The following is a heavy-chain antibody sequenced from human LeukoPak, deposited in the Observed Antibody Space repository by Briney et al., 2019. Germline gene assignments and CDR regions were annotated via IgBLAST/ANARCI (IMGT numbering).Heavy chain of an antibody. CDR1: GFTFNNYA. CDR2: ISGNDGRT. Sequence: GGSLRLSCAASGFTFNNYAMNWVSQAPGKGLEWVSAISGNDGRTYYADSVKGRFTISRDNSKKTVYLQMNSLRAEDTAVYYCVKDWADFWSGYFLFDYWGRGTLVTVSS. V-gene: IGHV3-23*01. J-gene: IGHJ4*02. CDR3: VKDWADFWSGYFLFDY. D-gene: IGHD3-3*01.